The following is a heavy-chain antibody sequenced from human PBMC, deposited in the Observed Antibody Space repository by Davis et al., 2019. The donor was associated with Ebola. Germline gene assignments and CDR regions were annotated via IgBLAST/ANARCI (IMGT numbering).Heavy chain of an antibody. CDR1: GFTFDDYA. Sequence: GGSLRLSCAASGFTFDDYAMHWVRQAPGKGLEWVSGISWNSDSRGYADSVKGRFTISRDNAKNSLYLQMNSLRAEDTALYYCARDSDDYCFDYWGQGTLVTVSS. CDR2: ISWNSDSR. D-gene: IGHD2-21*02. V-gene: IGHV3-9*01. CDR3: ARDSDDYCFDY. J-gene: IGHJ4*02.